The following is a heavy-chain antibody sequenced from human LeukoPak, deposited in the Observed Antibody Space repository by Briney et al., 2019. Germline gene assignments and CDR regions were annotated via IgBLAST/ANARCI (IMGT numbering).Heavy chain of an antibody. CDR2: INSDGSST. CDR1: GFTFSSYW. V-gene: IGHV3-74*01. J-gene: IGHJ4*02. Sequence: GGSLRLSCAASGFTFSSYWMHWVRQAPGKGLVWVSRINSDGSSTSYADSVKGRFTISRDNAKNTLYLQMNSLRAEDTAVYYCARNYDGLYYFDYWGQGTLVTVSS. CDR3: ARNYDGLYYFDY. D-gene: IGHD3-22*01.